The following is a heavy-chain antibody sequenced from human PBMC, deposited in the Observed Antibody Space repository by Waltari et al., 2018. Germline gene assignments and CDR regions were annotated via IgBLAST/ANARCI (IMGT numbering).Heavy chain of an antibody. CDR1: GGSFSGYY. Sequence: QVQLQQWGAGLLKPSEPLSLTCAVYGGSFSGYYLSWIRQPPGKGLEWIGEINHSGSTNYNPSLKSRVTISVDTSKNQFSLKLSSVTAADTAVYYCARLVAGTDYFDYWGQGTLVTVSS. CDR2: INHSGST. D-gene: IGHD6-19*01. V-gene: IGHV4-34*01. J-gene: IGHJ4*02. CDR3: ARLVAGTDYFDY.